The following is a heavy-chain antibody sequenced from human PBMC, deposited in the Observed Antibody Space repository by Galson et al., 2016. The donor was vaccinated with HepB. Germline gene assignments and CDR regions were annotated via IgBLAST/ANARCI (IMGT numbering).Heavy chain of an antibody. Sequence: SLRLSCAASGFSFSTSDMHWVRQAPGKGLEWVSVISVQRDIRFYADSVKGRFTISRDNSQNTLYMEMSSVRVDATAVYYCANLPDRPIPPPGGWVDTWGLGTLVTVSS. CDR1: GFSFSTSD. V-gene: IGHV3-23*01. CDR3: ANLPDRPIPPPGGWVDT. J-gene: IGHJ5*02. D-gene: IGHD4-23*01. CDR2: ISVQRDIR.